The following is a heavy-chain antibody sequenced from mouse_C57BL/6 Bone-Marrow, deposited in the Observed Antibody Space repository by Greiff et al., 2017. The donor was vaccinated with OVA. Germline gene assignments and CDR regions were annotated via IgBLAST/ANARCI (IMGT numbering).Heavy chain of an antibody. D-gene: IGHD1-1*01. CDR2: IYPRDGST. CDR3: AREGFYYGSSYEDYYAMDY. V-gene: IGHV1-78*01. Sequence: QVQLQQSDAELVKPGASVKISCKVSGYTFTDHTIHWMKQRPEQGLEWIGYIYPRDGSTKYNEKFKGKATLTADKSSSTAYMQLNSLTSEDSAVYFCAREGFYYGSSYEDYYAMDYWGQGTSVTVSS. J-gene: IGHJ4*01. CDR1: GYTFTDHT.